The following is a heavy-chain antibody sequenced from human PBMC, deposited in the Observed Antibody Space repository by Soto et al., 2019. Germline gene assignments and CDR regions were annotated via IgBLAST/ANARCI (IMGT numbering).Heavy chain of an antibody. CDR3: AGGGYSYGSHYYYGMDV. D-gene: IGHD5-18*01. Sequence: TLSLTCTVSGGSISSYYWSWIRQPPGKGLEWIGYIYYSGSTNYNPSLKSRVTISVDTSKNQFSLKLSSVTAADTAVYYCAGGGYSYGSHYYYGMDVWGQGTTVTVSS. J-gene: IGHJ6*02. V-gene: IGHV4-59*01. CDR1: GGSISSYY. CDR2: IYYSGST.